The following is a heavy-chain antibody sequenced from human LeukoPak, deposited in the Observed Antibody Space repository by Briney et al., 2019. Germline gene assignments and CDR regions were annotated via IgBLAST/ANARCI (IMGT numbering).Heavy chain of an antibody. J-gene: IGHJ4*02. CDR2: IRGYNGNT. V-gene: IGHV1-18*01. CDR3: ARVDILTVYYYFDY. CDR1: GYTFTSYG. D-gene: IGHD3-9*01. Sequence: ASVKVSCKASGYTFTSYGISWVRQAPGQGLEWMGWIRGYNGNTKYVQNLQGRVTMTTDTSTSTAYMELRSLRSDDTAVYYCARVDILTVYYYFDYWGQGPLVTVS.